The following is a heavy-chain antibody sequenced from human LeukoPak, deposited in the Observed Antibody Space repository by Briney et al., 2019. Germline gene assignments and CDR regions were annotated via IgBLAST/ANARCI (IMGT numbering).Heavy chain of an antibody. CDR2: ISNGGRAT. J-gene: IGHJ4*02. V-gene: IGHV3-23*01. D-gene: IGHD3-22*01. CDR1: GFTFSRYA. CDR3: AGTDSSGYYYPIDY. Sequence: GGSLRLSCATSGFTFSRYAMSWVRQAPGKGLEWVSGISNGGRATYYADPVKGRFTISRDNSKSTLYLQMNSLRAEDTAVYYCAGTDSSGYYYPIDYWGQGTLVTVSS.